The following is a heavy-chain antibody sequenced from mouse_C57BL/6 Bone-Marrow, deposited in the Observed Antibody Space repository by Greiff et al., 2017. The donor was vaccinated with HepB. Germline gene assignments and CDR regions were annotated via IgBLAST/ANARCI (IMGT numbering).Heavy chain of an antibody. J-gene: IGHJ4*01. CDR2: IDPNSGGT. Sequence: VQLQPGAELVKPGASVKLSCKASGYTFTSYWMHWVKQRPGRGLEWIGRIDPNSGGTKYNEKFKSKATLTVDKPSSTAYMQLSSLTSEDSAVYYCARWDLITTVPHAMDYWGQGTSVTVSS. CDR3: ARWDLITTVPHAMDY. D-gene: IGHD1-1*01. V-gene: IGHV1-72*01. CDR1: GYTFTSYW.